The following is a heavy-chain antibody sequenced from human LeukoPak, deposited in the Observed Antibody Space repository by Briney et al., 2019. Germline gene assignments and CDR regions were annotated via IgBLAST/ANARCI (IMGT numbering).Heavy chain of an antibody. CDR2: INQDGSGK. J-gene: IGHJ4*02. Sequence: PGGSLRLSCADSGFTFSSYWISWVRQAPGKGLEWVANINQDGSGKYYVDSVRGRFTISRDNAKNSLYLQMNSLRAEDTAVYYCAISSPVATVGYWGQGTLVTVSS. CDR3: AISSPVATVGY. V-gene: IGHV3-7*01. CDR1: GFTFSSYW. D-gene: IGHD4-23*01.